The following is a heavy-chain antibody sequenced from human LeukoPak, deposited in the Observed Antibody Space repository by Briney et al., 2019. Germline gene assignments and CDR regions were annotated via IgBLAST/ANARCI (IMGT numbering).Heavy chain of an antibody. Sequence: ASVKVSCKASGYTFTSYDINWVRQATGQGLEWMGWMNPNSGNTGYAQKFQGRVTMTRNTSISTAYMELRSLRSDDTAVYYCATGYYCSSTSCYGGDYWGQGTLVTVSS. CDR3: ATGYYCSSTSCYGGDY. CDR2: MNPNSGNT. CDR1: GYTFTSYD. V-gene: IGHV1-8*01. J-gene: IGHJ4*02. D-gene: IGHD2-2*01.